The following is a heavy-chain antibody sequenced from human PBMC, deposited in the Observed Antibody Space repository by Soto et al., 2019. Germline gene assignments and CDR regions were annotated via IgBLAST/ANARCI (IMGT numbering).Heavy chain of an antibody. CDR2: IYYSGST. Sequence: SETLSLTCTVSAGSVSSGSYYWSWIRQPPGKGLEWIGYIYYSGSTNYNPSLKSRVTISVDTSKNQFSLKLSSVTAADTAVYYCARVAGGDSGSYYRHDAFDIWGQGTMVTVSS. D-gene: IGHD1-26*01. CDR1: AGSVSSGSYY. CDR3: ARVAGGDSGSYYRHDAFDI. V-gene: IGHV4-61*01. J-gene: IGHJ3*02.